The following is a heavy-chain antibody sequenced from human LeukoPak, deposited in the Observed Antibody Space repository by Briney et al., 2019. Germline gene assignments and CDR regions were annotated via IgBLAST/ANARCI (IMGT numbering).Heavy chain of an antibody. CDR2: IYHSGST. J-gene: IGHJ4*02. D-gene: IGHD5-24*01. CDR1: GYSIRSGFY. V-gene: IGHV4-38-2*02. Sequence: KTSETLSLTCTVSGYSIRSGFYWGWIRQPPGKGLEWIGNIYHSGSTYYNPSLKSRVTISVDTSKNQFSLKLSSVTAADTAVYYCARRRRDGYNSPFDYWGQGTLVTVSS. CDR3: ARRRRDGYNSPFDY.